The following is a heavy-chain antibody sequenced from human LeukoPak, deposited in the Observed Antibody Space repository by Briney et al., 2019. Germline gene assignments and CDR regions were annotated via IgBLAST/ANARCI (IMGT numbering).Heavy chain of an antibody. Sequence: PGGSLRLSCAASGFTFDDYGMSWVRQAPGKGLEWVSGINWNGGSTGYADSVKGRFTNSRDNAKNSLYLQMNSLRAEDTALYYCARAPVTPTVTTPMDYYYYMDVWGKGTTVTVSS. CDR1: GFTFDDYG. CDR2: INWNGGST. V-gene: IGHV3-20*04. CDR3: ARAPVTPTVTTPMDYYYYMDV. J-gene: IGHJ6*03. D-gene: IGHD4-17*01.